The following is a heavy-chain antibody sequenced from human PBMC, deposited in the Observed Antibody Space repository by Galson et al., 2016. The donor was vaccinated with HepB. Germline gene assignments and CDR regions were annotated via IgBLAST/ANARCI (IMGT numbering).Heavy chain of an antibody. D-gene: IGHD2/OR15-2a*01. CDR2: IHPKSGST. Sequence: SVKVSCKASGYTFTTYYIHWVRQAPGQGLEWVGIIHPKSGSTSYAQKFQGRVSVTRDTSTPTVYMELTSLRSDDTAIYYCAGVSSFSTDAMAHGGQGTLVTVSS. CDR3: AGVSSFSTDAMAH. V-gene: IGHV1-46*01. CDR1: GYTFTTYY. J-gene: IGHJ4*02.